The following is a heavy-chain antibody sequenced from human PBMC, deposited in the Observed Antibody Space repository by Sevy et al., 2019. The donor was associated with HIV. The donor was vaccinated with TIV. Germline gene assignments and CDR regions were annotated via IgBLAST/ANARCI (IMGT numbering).Heavy chain of an antibody. J-gene: IGHJ4*02. Sequence: GGSLRLSCAASGFTFSKYSMSWVRQLPGKGLEWVSTFSFGCGEINYADSVKGRFTISRDNSKRSVYLQMNNLRPEDTAVYYCAREGCTKPHDYWGQGPLVTVSS. D-gene: IGHD2-8*01. CDR1: GFTFSKYS. V-gene: IGHV3-23*01. CDR3: AREGCTKPHDY. CDR2: FSFGCGEI.